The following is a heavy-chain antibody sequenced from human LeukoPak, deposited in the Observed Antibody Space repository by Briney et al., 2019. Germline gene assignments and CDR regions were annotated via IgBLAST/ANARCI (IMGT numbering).Heavy chain of an antibody. CDR3: ATRYYDFWSGYYNFDY. V-gene: IGHV4-34*08. Sequence: GSLRLSCAASGFTFSNYAMSWVRQAPGKGLEWIGEINHSGSTNYNPSLKSRVTISVDTSKNQFSLKLSSVTAADTAVYYCATRYYDFWSGYYNFDYWGQGTLVTVSS. CDR1: GFTFSNYA. J-gene: IGHJ4*02. CDR2: INHSGST. D-gene: IGHD3-3*01.